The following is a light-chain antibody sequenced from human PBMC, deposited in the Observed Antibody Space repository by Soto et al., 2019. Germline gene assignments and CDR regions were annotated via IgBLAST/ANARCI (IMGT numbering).Light chain of an antibody. CDR3: SSYAGSLYV. CDR1: SSDVGDYNY. Sequence: QSALTQPPSASGSPGQSVTISCTGTSSDVGDYNYVSWYQQHPGKAPKLMIYEVSKRPSGVPDRFSGSKSGNTASLTVSGRQAEDEADYYCSSYAGSLYVFGTGTKVTVL. V-gene: IGLV2-8*01. J-gene: IGLJ1*01. CDR2: EVS.